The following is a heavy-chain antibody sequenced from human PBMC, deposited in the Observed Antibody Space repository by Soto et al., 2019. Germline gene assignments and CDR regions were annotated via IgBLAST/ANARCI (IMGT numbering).Heavy chain of an antibody. CDR1: VFTCSIYA. V-gene: IGHV3-23*01. J-gene: IGHJ4*02. Sequence: GGPLRLYCAASVFTCSIYAMTWVRQSPGKGLEWVSSMSRTGDNTYYADSVKGRFTISRDNSKNTLYLQMNSLRAEDTAIYYCAKDQSNSNPLYYFDFWGPGTLVTVSS. CDR2: MSRTGDNT. CDR3: AKDQSNSNPLYYFDF. D-gene: IGHD3-22*01.